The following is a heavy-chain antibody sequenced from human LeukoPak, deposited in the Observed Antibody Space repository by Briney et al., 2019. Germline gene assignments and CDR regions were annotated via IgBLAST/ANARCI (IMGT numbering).Heavy chain of an antibody. CDR2: ISDSGGYT. Sequence: PGGSLRLSCAASGLTFRTYAMSWVRQAPGKGLEWVSSISDSGGYTFYADSVKGRFTISRDNSKNTVYLQMNSLRAEDTAVYYCAKGGSYRSQPYFDYWGQGTPVTVSS. J-gene: IGHJ4*02. D-gene: IGHD3-16*02. V-gene: IGHV3-23*01. CDR3: AKGGSYRSQPYFDY. CDR1: GLTFRTYA.